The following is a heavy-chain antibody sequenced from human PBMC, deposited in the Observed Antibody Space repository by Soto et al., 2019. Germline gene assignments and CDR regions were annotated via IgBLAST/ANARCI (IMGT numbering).Heavy chain of an antibody. CDR3: AIGGVGATTGNYYGMDV. V-gene: IGHV4-4*07. D-gene: IGHD1-26*01. J-gene: IGHJ6*04. CDR1: GGSISSYY. CDR2: IYTSGST. Sequence: SEPLSLTCTVSGGSISSYYWSWIRQPAGKGLEWIGRIYTSGSTNYNPSLKSRVTMSVDTSKNQFSLKLSSVTAADTAVYCCAIGGVGATTGNYYGMDVWGKGTTVTVS.